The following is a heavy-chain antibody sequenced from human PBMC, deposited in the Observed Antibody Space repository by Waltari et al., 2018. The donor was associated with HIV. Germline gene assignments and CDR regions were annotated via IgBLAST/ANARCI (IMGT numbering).Heavy chain of an antibody. CDR2: IKSKTDGGTT. D-gene: IGHD3-16*01. V-gene: IGHV3-15*01. CDR3: TTAWRLGNDY. Sequence: EWVGRIKSKTDGGTTDYAAPVKGRFTISRVDSKNTLYLQMNSLKTEDTAVYYCTTAWRLGNDYWGQGTLVTVSS. J-gene: IGHJ4*02.